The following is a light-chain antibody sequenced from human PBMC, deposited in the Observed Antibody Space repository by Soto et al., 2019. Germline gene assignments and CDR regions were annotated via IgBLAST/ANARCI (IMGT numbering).Light chain of an antibody. V-gene: IGKV3-15*01. J-gene: IGKJ2*01. CDR3: QQYNNWPPYT. CDR1: QSVRRN. Sequence: EIVMTHSPATLSVSPGERATLSCRARQSVRRNLAWYQQKPCQDHSLLIYGASTRATGSPARFSGSGSGTEFTLTISSLQSEDFAVYYCQQYNNWPPYTFGQGTKLEIK. CDR2: GAS.